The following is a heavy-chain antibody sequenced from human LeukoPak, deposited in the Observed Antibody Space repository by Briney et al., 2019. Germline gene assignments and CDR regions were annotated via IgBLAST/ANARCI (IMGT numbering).Heavy chain of an antibody. CDR2: IGTAGDT. D-gene: IGHD6-13*01. V-gene: IGHV3-13*01. CDR1: GFTFSSYD. J-gene: IGHJ4*02. CDR3: ARAVPAAGTSPFDY. Sequence: GGSLRLSCAASGFTFSSYDMHWVRQATGKGLEWVSAIGTAGDTYYPGSVKGRFTISRGNAKNSLYLQMNSLRAGDTAVYYCARAVPAAGTSPFDYWGQGTLVTVSS.